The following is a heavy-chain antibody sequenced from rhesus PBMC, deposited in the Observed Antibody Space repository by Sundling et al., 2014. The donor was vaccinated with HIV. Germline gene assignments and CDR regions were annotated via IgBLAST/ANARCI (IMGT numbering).Heavy chain of an antibody. CDR1: GFTFRDHH. D-gene: IGHD6-25*01. CDR2: IRSKVYGGTP. V-gene: IGHV3-184*01. J-gene: IGHJ4*01. CDR3: TEAGGGSWRVPGDY. Sequence: EVQLVESGGGLVRPGGSLRLSCAASGFTFRDHHIYWIRQAPGKGLEWVGFIRSKVYGGTPEYAASVKGRFTISRDDSKSIAYLQMNSVRTEDTAIYYCTEAGGGSWRVPGDYWGQGVLVSVSS.